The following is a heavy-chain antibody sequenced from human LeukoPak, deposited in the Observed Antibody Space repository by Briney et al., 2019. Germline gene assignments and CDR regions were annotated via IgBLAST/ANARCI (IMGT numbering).Heavy chain of an antibody. CDR1: GFTFSSYA. CDR3: AKFGRTTSPVN. Sequence: GGSLRLSCAASGFTFSSYAMRWGRQAPGKGLELVSSISGSGGKTYYADSVKGRFTTSRDNSKNTLYLQMDSLRAEDTAVYYCAKFGRTTSPVNWGRGTLVTVSS. V-gene: IGHV3-23*01. CDR2: ISGSGGKT. J-gene: IGHJ4*02. D-gene: IGHD3-16*01.